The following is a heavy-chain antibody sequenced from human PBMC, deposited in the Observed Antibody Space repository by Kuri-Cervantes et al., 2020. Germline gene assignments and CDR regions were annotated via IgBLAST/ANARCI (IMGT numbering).Heavy chain of an antibody. J-gene: IGHJ3*02. V-gene: IGHV3-74*01. CDR2: INGDGSAT. D-gene: IGHD1-26*01. CDR3: VRGVGAPGAYDK. Sequence: GGSLRLSCAASGFSFSSNWMHWVRQVAGKGLVWVSRINGDGSATNYADSVKGRFTISRDNAKNMLFLQMNSLRAEDTALYSCVRGVGAPGAYDKWGQGTMVTVSS. CDR1: GFSFSSNW.